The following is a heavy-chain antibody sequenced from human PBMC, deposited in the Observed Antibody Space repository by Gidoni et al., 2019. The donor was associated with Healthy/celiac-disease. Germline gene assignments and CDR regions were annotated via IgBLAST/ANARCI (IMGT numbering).Heavy chain of an antibody. CDR3: AKDQRF. CDR2: ISYDGSNK. Sequence: QVQLVESGGGVVQPGRSLRHSCAASGFTFSSYGMHWVRQAPGKGLEWVAVISYDGSNKYYADSVKGRFTISRDNSKNTLYLQMNSLRAEDTAVYYCAKDQRFWGQGSLVTVSS. J-gene: IGHJ4*02. CDR1: GFTFSSYG. D-gene: IGHD3-3*01. V-gene: IGHV3-30*18.